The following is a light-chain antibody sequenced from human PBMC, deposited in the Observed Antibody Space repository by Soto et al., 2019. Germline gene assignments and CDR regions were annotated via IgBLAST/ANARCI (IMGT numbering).Light chain of an antibody. CDR3: QQLKNYPGT. Sequence: IQLTQSSSSLSASVGSRVIITCRASQGISSNLASYQQKPGKAPKVLINAASTLQSAVPSRFSGSRSGTDFTLTISSLQPEDFATYYCQQLKNYPGTFGQGTRLEIK. CDR2: AAS. J-gene: IGKJ5*01. V-gene: IGKV1-9*01. CDR1: QGISSN.